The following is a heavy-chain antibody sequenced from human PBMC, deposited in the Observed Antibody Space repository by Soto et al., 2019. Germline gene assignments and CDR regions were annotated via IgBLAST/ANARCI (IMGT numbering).Heavy chain of an antibody. V-gene: IGHV3-30*18. J-gene: IGHJ4*02. CDR1: EFSLSSSD. Sequence: GGSLRLSCTASEFSLSSSDMHWVRRAPGKGLEWLAVSSFDGTQQFYGDSVKGRFTVSRDNSSNTLYLEMNSLRTEDTAVYYCAKQLRGSGWYPLDSWGQGTPVTVSS. CDR2: SSFDGTQQ. D-gene: IGHD6-19*01. CDR3: AKQLRGSGWYPLDS.